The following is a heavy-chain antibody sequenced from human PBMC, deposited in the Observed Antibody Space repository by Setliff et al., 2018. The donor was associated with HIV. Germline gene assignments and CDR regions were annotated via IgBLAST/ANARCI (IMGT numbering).Heavy chain of an antibody. CDR1: GFTFNDYY. CDR2: ISSSGSTI. CDR3: ARARNYVGY. V-gene: IGHV3-11*04. J-gene: IGHJ4*02. Sequence: GESLKISCAASGFTFNDYYMSWIRRAPGKGLEWVSYISSSGSTIYYADSVKGRFTISRDNAKNSLYLQMNSLRAEDTAVYYCARARNYVGYWGQGTLVTVSS.